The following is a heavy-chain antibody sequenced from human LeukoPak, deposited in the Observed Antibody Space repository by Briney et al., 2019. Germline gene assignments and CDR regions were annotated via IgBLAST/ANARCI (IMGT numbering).Heavy chain of an antibody. CDR1: GGSISSGDYY. J-gene: IGHJ6*02. V-gene: IGHV4-30-4*01. CDR2: IYYSGST. CDR3: ATSTRVGPYYYYGMDV. D-gene: IGHD1-26*01. Sequence: PSQTLSLTCTVSGGSISSGDYYWSWIRQPPGKGLEWIVYIYYSGSTYYNPSLKSRVTISVDTSKNQFSLKLSSVTAADTAVYYCATSTRVGPYYYYGMDVWGQGTMVTVSS.